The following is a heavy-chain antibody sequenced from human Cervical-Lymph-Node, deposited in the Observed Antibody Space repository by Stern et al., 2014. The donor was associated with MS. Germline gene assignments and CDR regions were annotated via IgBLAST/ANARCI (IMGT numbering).Heavy chain of an antibody. CDR3: APLFSGRGFDSFDY. J-gene: IGHJ4*02. CDR2: IYWDDDK. CDR1: GFSLSTNEVS. D-gene: IGHD3-10*01. V-gene: IGHV2-5*02. Sequence: ESGPKLEKPTQTLTLTCTFSGFSLSTNEVSVAWLPQPPGKALEWLAIIYWDDDKRNIPSLKTRLTITKDTSKNQVVLTMTNMDPVVTATYYCAPLFSGRGFDSFDYWGQGTLVTVSS.